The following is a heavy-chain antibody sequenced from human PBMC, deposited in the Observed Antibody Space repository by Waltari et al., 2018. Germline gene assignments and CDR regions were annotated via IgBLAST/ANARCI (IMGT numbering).Heavy chain of an antibody. CDR1: GGSISSSSYY. Sequence: QLQLQESGPGLVKPSETLSLTCTVSGGSISSSSYYWGWIRQPPGKGLEWIGSIYYSGSTYYNPSLKSRVTISVDTSKNQFSLKLSSLRSEDTAVYYCARRNRETYYDFWSGYYTAFDIWGQGTMVTVSS. D-gene: IGHD3-3*01. V-gene: IGHV4-39*07. J-gene: IGHJ3*02. CDR2: IYYSGST. CDR3: ARRNRETYYDFWSGYYTAFDI.